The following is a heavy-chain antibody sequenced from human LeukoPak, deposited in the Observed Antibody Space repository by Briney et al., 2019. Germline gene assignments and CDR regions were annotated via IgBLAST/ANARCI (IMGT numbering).Heavy chain of an antibody. CDR2: IYHSGST. D-gene: IGHD6-19*01. CDR3: ARAFRQQWLVPDYYYYYMDV. V-gene: IGHV4-30-2*01. CDR1: GGSISSGGYY. J-gene: IGHJ6*03. Sequence: SETLSLTCTVSGGSISSGGYYWSWIRQPPGKGLEWIGYIYHSGSTYYNPSLKSRVTISVDRSKNQFSLKLSSVTAADTAVYYCARAFRQQWLVPDYYYYYMDVWGKGTTATVSS.